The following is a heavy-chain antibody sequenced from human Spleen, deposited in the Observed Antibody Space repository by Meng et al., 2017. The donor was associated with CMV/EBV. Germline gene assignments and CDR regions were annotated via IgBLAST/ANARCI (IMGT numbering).Heavy chain of an antibody. V-gene: IGHV3-9*02. CDR3: ARHRSIPSFDY. Sequence: SLKISCVASGFASDVYVMHWIRQAPGKGLEWISSISWNSANIGYADSVKGRFTVSRDNAKNSLYLQMNSLRAEDTAMYYCARHRSIPSFDYWGQGTLVTVSS. CDR1: GFASDVYV. CDR2: ISWNSANI. J-gene: IGHJ4*02.